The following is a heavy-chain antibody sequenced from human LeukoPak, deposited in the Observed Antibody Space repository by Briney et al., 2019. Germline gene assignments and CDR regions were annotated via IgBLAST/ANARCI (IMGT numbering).Heavy chain of an antibody. CDR3: ARGDYYDSSGYQPLPDY. D-gene: IGHD3-22*01. J-gene: IGHJ4*02. CDR2: IYYSGST. V-gene: IGHV4-59*01. Sequence: SETLSLTCTVSGGSISSYYWSWIRQPPGKGLEWIGYIYYSGSTNYNPSLKSRVTISVDTSKNQFSLKLSSVTAADTAVYYCARGDYYDSSGYQPLPDYWGQGTLVTVSS. CDR1: GGSISSYY.